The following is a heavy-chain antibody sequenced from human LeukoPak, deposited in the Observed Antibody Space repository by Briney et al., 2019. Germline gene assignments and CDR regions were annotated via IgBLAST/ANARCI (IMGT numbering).Heavy chain of an antibody. CDR3: ANSRYDSSGYYGIIGY. J-gene: IGHJ4*02. D-gene: IGHD3-22*01. CDR1: GFTFSSYT. Sequence: PGGPLRLSCAASGFTFSSYTMNWVRLAPGKGLEWVSSISRSNIYKYYADSVKGRFTISRDNAKNSLYLQMNSLRAEDTAVYYCANSRYDSSGYYGIIGYWGQGTLVTVS. CDR2: ISRSNIYK. V-gene: IGHV3-21*01.